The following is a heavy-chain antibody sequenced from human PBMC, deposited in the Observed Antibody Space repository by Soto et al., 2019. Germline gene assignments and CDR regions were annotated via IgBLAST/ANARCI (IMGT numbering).Heavy chain of an antibody. J-gene: IGHJ5*02. CDR3: ARDQDYGGNRWFGP. Sequence: SETLSLTCTVSGGSISSGDYYWSWIRQPPGKGLEWIGYIYYSGSTYYNPSLKSRVTISVDTSKNQFSLKLSSVTAADTAVYYCARDQDYGGNRWFGPWGQGTLVTVSS. V-gene: IGHV4-30-4*01. CDR2: IYYSGST. CDR1: GGSISSGDYY. D-gene: IGHD4-17*01.